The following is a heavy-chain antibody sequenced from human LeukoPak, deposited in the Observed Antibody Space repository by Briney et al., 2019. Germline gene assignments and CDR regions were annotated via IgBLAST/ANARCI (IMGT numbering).Heavy chain of an antibody. CDR3: VRLTAAGRRTDFDY. Sequence: GGTLRLPCAASGFTFTNYGMSWVRQAPGKGLEWVSVISGSGGGTYYADSVKGRFTISRDNSKNTLYLQMNSLRTEDTAVYYCVRLTAAGRRTDFDYWGQGTLVTVSS. CDR2: ISGSGGGT. D-gene: IGHD6-13*01. CDR1: GFTFTNYG. V-gene: IGHV3-23*01. J-gene: IGHJ4*02.